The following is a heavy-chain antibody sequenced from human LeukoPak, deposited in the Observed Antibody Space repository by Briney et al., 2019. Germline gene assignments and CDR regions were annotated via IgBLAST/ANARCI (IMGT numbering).Heavy chain of an antibody. J-gene: IGHJ4*02. Sequence: PGGSLRLSCAASGFTFSSYAVSWVRQAPGKGLEWVSAISGSGGSTYYADSVKGRFTISRDNSKNTLYLQMNSLRAEDTAVYYCAKDRYYGSGSYFYFDYWGQGTLVTVSS. CDR1: GFTFSSYA. CDR3: AKDRYYGSGSYFYFDY. D-gene: IGHD3-10*01. V-gene: IGHV3-23*01. CDR2: ISGSGGST.